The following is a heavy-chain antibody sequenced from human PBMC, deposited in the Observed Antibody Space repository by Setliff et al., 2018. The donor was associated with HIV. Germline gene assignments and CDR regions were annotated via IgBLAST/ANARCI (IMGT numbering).Heavy chain of an antibody. D-gene: IGHD3-10*01. CDR2: IIPLFGAP. V-gene: IGHV1-69*05. J-gene: IGHJ6*03. Sequence: SVKVSCKASGGSFGTFDISWVRQAPGQGLEWVGEIIPLFGAPNYAQKFQGRVTLTTDESTSAAFMELRSLRSEDTAVYYCAKLTYFGSGSRVPKPGYFYMDVWGQGTTVTVAS. CDR3: AKLTYFGSGSRVPKPGYFYMDV. CDR1: GGSFGTFD.